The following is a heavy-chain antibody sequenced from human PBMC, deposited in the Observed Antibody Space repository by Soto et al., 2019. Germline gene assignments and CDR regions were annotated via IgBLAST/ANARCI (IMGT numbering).Heavy chain of an antibody. CDR3: ARDRSSGGGWYPYYYGMDV. Sequence: ASVKVSCKASGYTFTGYYMHWVRQAPGQGLEWRGWINPDSGGTNYAQKFQGRGTMTRDACISTAYKELSRLRSDDTAVYYCARDRSSGGGWYPYYYGMDVWGQGTTVDVSS. V-gene: IGHV1-2*02. CDR2: INPDSGGT. J-gene: IGHJ6*02. D-gene: IGHD6-19*01. CDR1: GYTFTGYY.